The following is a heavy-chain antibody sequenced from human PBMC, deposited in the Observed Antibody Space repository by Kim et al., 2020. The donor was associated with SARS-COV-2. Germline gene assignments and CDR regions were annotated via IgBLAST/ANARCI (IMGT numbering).Heavy chain of an antibody. Sequence: ASVKVSCKASGYTFTSYGISWVRQAPGQGLEWMGWISAYNGNTNYAQKLQGRVTMTTDTSTSTAYMELRSLRSDDTAVYYCARLGGEPYYYDSSGYFFTPEDDAFDIWGQGTMVTVSS. CDR3: ARLGGEPYYYDSSGYFFTPEDDAFDI. V-gene: IGHV1-18*04. D-gene: IGHD3-22*01. J-gene: IGHJ3*02. CDR1: GYTFTSYG. CDR2: ISAYNGNT.